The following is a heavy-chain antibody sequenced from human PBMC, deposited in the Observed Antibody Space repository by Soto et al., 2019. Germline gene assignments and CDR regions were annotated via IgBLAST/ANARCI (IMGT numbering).Heavy chain of an antibody. V-gene: IGHV3-48*02. J-gene: IGHJ4*02. CDR3: ARSVEGHFDY. Sequence: EVQLVESGGNLVQPGGFLRLSCAASGFRFSIYSMNWVRQAPGKGLEWSAYITSDTKTIKYADSVKGRFTISRDNDNNLVYLYMNSLRDEDTAVYYCARSVEGHFDYWGQGTVVTVSA. D-gene: IGHD6-19*01. CDR2: ITSDTKTI. CDR1: GFRFSIYS.